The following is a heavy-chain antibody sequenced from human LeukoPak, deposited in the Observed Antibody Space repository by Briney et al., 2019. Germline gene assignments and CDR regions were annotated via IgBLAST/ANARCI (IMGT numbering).Heavy chain of an antibody. CDR2: SNAGNGNT. J-gene: IGHJ4*02. D-gene: IGHD3-10*01. Sequence: GASVKVSCKASGYTFTSYAMHWVRQAPGQRLEWMGWSNAGNGNTKYSQKFQGRVTITRDTSASTAYMELSSLRSEDTAVYYCARDKEYYGSGTLPLYWGQGTLVTVSP. CDR1: GYTFTSYA. V-gene: IGHV1-3*01. CDR3: ARDKEYYGSGTLPLY.